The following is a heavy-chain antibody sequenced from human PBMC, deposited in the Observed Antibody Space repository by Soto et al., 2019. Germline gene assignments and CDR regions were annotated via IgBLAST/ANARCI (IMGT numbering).Heavy chain of an antibody. CDR2: MNPNSGNT. V-gene: IGHV1-8*01. J-gene: IGHJ4*02. D-gene: IGHD3-9*01. CDR1: GHTFTSYD. CDR3: ARGHYDILTGYYQANFDY. Sequence: ASVKVSCKASGHTFTSYDINWVRQATGQGLEWMGWMNPNSGNTGYAQKFQGRVTMTRNTSISTAYMELSSLRSEDTAVYYCARGHYDILTGYYQANFDYWGQGTLVTVSS.